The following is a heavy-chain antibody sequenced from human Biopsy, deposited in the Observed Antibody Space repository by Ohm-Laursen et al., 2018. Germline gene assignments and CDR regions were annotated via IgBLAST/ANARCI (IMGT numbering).Heavy chain of an antibody. CDR3: VRGVDYYDPYHYYALGV. V-gene: IGHV4-34*01. Sequence: GTLSLTCAVYGESFNGYYWSWIRQTPGKGLEWIGEINHSGRTNYNPSLKSRVTISVDTSKNQFSLKVRSVTAADTAVYYCVRGVDYYDPYHYYALGVWGQGTTVTVSS. D-gene: IGHD3-22*01. CDR1: GESFNGYY. J-gene: IGHJ6*02. CDR2: INHSGRT.